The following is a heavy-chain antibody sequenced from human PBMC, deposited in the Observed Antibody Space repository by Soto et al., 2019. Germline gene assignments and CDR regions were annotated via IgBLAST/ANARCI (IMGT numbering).Heavy chain of an antibody. V-gene: IGHV3-23*01. CDR3: ARLRGEKYGSAWYDVFDI. Sequence: EVQLLESGGGLVQPGGSLRLSCVASGFTFTHYTMSWVRQAPGKGLEWVSTIESRIVITSYADSVKGRFTISRDNSQNTLYLQMNRQRAEDQAVYYCARLRGEKYGSAWYDVFDIWGQGTMGTVSS. CDR2: IESRIVIT. CDR1: GFTFTHYT. D-gene: IGHD6-19*01. J-gene: IGHJ3*02.